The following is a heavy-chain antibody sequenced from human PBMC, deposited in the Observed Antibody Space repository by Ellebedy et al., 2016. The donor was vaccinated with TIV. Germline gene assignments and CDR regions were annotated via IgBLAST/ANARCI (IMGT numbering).Heavy chain of an antibody. D-gene: IGHD3-9*01. CDR2: IYYSGST. CDR1: GGSISSYY. J-gene: IGHJ6*02. Sequence: SETLSLTXTVSGGSISSYYWSWIRQPPGKGLEWIGYIYYSGSTNYNPSLKSRVTISVDTSKNQFSLKLSSVTAADTAVYYCARVGPGGADILTYGMDVWGQGTTVTVSS. CDR3: ARVGPGGADILTYGMDV. V-gene: IGHV4-59*01.